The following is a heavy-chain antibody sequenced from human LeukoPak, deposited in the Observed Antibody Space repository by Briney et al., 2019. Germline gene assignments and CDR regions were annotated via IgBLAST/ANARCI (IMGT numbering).Heavy chain of an antibody. D-gene: IGHD1-1*01. CDR2: ISAYSGNT. CDR1: GYTFTSYG. Sequence: ASVKVSCKASGYTFTSYGISWVRQAPGQGLEWMGWISAYSGNTNYAQKLQGRVTMTTDTSTSTAYMELRSLRSDDTAVYYCARDTSLERPSKLDYWGQGTLVTVSS. V-gene: IGHV1-18*01. CDR3: ARDTSLERPSKLDY. J-gene: IGHJ4*02.